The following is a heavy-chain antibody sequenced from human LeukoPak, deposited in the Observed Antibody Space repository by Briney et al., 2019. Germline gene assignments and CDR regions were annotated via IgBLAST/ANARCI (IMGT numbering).Heavy chain of an antibody. Sequence: SETLSLTCAVYGGSFSGYYWSWIRQPPGKGLEWIGEINHSGSTNYNPSLKSRVTISVDTSKNQFSLKLSSVTAADTAVYYCAREGRRYCSSTSCHQGFDYWGQGTLVTVSS. CDR1: GGSFSGYY. V-gene: IGHV4-34*01. CDR2: INHSGST. J-gene: IGHJ4*02. D-gene: IGHD2-2*01. CDR3: AREGRRYCSSTSCHQGFDY.